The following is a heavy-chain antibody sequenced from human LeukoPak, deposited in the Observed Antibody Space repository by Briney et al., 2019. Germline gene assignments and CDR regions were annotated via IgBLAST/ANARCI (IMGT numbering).Heavy chain of an antibody. Sequence: SETLSLTCTVSGGSISSYYWSWIRQPPGKGLEWIGYIYTSGSTNYNPSLKSRVTISVDTSKNQFSLKLSSVTAADTAVYYCARDPYYGSAAGLDPWGQGALVTVSS. CDR1: GGSISSYY. V-gene: IGHV4-4*09. CDR3: ARDPYYGSAAGLDP. CDR2: IYTSGST. D-gene: IGHD3-10*01. J-gene: IGHJ5*02.